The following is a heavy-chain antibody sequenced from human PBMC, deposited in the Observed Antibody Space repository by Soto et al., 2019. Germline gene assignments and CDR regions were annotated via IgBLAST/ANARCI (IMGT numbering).Heavy chain of an antibody. CDR3: ARPYYYDSSGYYPHDAFDI. D-gene: IGHD3-22*01. CDR2: IYWNDDK. CDR1: GFSLSTSGVG. V-gene: IGHV2-5*01. Sequence: QITLKESGPPLVKPTQTLTLTCTFSGFSLSTSGVGVGWIRQPPGKALEWLALIYWNDDKRYSPSLKSRLTITKDTSKNQVVLTMTNMDPVDTATYYCARPYYYDSSGYYPHDAFDIWGQGTMVTVSS. J-gene: IGHJ3*02.